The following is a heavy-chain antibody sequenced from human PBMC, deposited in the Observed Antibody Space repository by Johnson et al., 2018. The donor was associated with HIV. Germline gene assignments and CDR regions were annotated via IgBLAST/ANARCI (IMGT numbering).Heavy chain of an antibody. CDR1: GFTFDDYA. V-gene: IGHV3-9*01. CDR3: AKGYDSSGYQGNGAFDI. D-gene: IGHD3-22*01. J-gene: IGHJ3*02. CDR2: ISCNSGSI. Sequence: VQLVESGGGLVQPGRSLRLSCAASGFTFDDYAMHWVRQAPGKGLEWVSGISCNSGSIGYADSVKGRFTISRDNAKNSLYLQMNSLRAEDTALYYCAKGYDSSGYQGNGAFDIWGQGTMVTVSS.